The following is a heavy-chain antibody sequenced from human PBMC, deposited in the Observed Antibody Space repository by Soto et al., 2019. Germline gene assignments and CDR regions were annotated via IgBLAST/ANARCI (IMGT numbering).Heavy chain of an antibody. J-gene: IGHJ5*02. D-gene: IGHD2-2*01. CDR2: IYHSGST. CDR1: GGSIISCGYS. Sequence: SETLSLTCAVSGGSIISCGYSWSLIRQPPGKGLEWIGYIYHSGSTYYNPSLKSRVTISVDRSKNQFSLKLSSVTAADTAVYYCARGVVVPAAPPNWFDPWGQGTLVTVAS. CDR3: ARGVVVPAAPPNWFDP. V-gene: IGHV4-30-2*01.